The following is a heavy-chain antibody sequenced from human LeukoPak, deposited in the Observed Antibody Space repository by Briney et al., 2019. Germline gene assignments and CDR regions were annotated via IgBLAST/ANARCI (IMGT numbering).Heavy chain of an antibody. CDR2: IYPGDSDT. V-gene: IGHV5-51*01. D-gene: IGHD6-19*01. Sequence: GGSLRLSCNGSGYSFTSYWIGWARQLPGKGLEWMGIIYPGDSDTRYSPSFQGQVTISAHKSISTAYLQWSSLKASDTAMYYCARQNSSGSSWYYGMDVWGQGTTVTVSS. J-gene: IGHJ6*02. CDR1: GYSFTSYW. CDR3: ARQNSSGSSWYYGMDV.